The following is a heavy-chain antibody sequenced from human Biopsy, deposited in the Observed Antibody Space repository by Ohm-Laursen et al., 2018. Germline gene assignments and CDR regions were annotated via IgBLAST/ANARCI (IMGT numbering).Heavy chain of an antibody. CDR1: GFSFSDKY. CDR3: ASPTFYARGYIDVGYGY. Sequence: GSLRLSCTASGFSFSDKYMSWFRQAPGKGLEWVSYISRENLVYYADSVKGRFIISWDNAKNSVHLQMSSLRAEDTAVYLCASPTFYARGYIDVGYGYWGQGTLATVSS. V-gene: IGHV3-11*01. CDR2: ISRENLV. J-gene: IGHJ4*02. D-gene: IGHD2/OR15-2a*01.